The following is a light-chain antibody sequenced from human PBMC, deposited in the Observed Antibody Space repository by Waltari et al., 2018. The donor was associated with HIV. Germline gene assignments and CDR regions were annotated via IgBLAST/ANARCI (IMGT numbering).Light chain of an antibody. Sequence: QSVLTQPPSASGTPGQRVTISCSGSSSNIERKYVYWYQQLPGTAPKLLIYRNEQRPSGVPDRLSGSKSGTSASLAISGVRSEDEADYYCASWDDSVSGWVFGGGTKLTVL. V-gene: IGLV1-47*01. CDR1: SSNIERKY. J-gene: IGLJ3*02. CDR3: ASWDDSVSGWV. CDR2: RNE.